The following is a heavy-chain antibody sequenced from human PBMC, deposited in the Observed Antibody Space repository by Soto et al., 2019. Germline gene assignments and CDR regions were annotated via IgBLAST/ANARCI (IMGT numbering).Heavy chain of an antibody. V-gene: IGHV1-18*01. CDR1: GSTFPSST. Sequence: QVQLVQSGAEVKQPGASLKVSCTASGSTFPSSTVSWVRQTPGKGLEWMAWINAHNGSIRDAQKLQGRLTMTTDTSTSTANIELRSMRSDDPAMYFCASADYGDPDYWGQGTLVTVSS. CDR3: ASADYGDPDY. J-gene: IGHJ4*02. CDR2: INAHNGSI. D-gene: IGHD4-17*01.